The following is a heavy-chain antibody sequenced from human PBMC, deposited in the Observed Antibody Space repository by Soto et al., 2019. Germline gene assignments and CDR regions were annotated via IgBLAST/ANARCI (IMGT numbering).Heavy chain of an antibody. D-gene: IGHD2-2*01. Sequence: EVQLLESGGGLVQPGGSLRLSCAASGFTFSSYAMSWVRQAPGKGLEWVSAISGSGGSTYYADSVKGRFTISRDNSKNTLYLQMHSLRAEDTAVYYCANSSPTLVVPAAIPHKFDYWGQGTLVTVSS. CDR2: ISGSGGST. J-gene: IGHJ4*02. CDR1: GFTFSSYA. V-gene: IGHV3-23*01. CDR3: ANSSPTLVVPAAIPHKFDY.